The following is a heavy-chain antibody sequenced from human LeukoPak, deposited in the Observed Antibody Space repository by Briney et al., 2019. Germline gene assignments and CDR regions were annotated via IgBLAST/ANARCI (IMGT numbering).Heavy chain of an antibody. V-gene: IGHV1-2*02. Sequence: GASVKVSCKASGYTFTGYYMHWVRQAPGQGLEWMGWINPNSGGTNYAQKFQGRVTMTRDTSISTAYMELSRLRSDDTAVYYCASHTFGVVFTYYGMDVWGQGTTVTVSS. J-gene: IGHJ6*02. CDR3: ASHTFGVVFTYYGMDV. CDR1: GYTFTGYY. D-gene: IGHD3-3*01. CDR2: INPNSGGT.